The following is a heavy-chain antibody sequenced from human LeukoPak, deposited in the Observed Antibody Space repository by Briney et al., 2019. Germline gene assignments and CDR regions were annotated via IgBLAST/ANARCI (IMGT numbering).Heavy chain of an antibody. D-gene: IGHD4-17*01. CDR3: ARNQAVTPLSFFFDY. CDR2: ISYDGSNK. CDR1: GFTFSSYG. J-gene: IGHJ4*02. V-gene: IGHV3-30*03. Sequence: GGSLRLSCAASGFTFSSYGMHWVRQAPGKGLEWVAVISYDGSNKYYADSVKGRFTISRDNSKNTLYLQMNSLRAEDTAVYYCARNQAVTPLSFFFDYWGQGTLVTVSS.